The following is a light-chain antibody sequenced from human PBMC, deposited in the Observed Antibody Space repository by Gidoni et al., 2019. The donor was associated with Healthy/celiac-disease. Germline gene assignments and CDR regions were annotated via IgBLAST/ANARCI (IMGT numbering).Light chain of an antibody. J-gene: IGKJ4*01. CDR2: DAS. V-gene: IGKV1-33*01. CDR1: QDISNY. CDR3: QQYDNLPLT. Sequence: DIQMTQSPSSLSASVGDRVTITCQASQDISNYVNWYQQKPGKAPKLLIYDASNLETGVPTRFSRSGSGADFTFTISSLQHEDIATYCWQQYDNLPLTFGGGTKVEIK.